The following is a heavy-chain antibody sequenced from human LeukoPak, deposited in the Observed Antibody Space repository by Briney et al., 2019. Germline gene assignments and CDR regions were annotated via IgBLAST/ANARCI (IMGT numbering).Heavy chain of an antibody. Sequence: GGSLRLSCAASGFTFSSYAMSWVRQAPGKGLEWVSGFSSSGGGTYYADSVKGRFTISRDNSKNTLYLQMNSLRAEDTAVYYCARTVVVVPAATDWELERHYYFDYWGQGTLVTVSS. CDR3: ARTVVVVPAATDWELERHYYFDY. J-gene: IGHJ4*02. CDR1: GFTFSSYA. V-gene: IGHV3-23*01. CDR2: FSSSGGGT. D-gene: IGHD2-2*01.